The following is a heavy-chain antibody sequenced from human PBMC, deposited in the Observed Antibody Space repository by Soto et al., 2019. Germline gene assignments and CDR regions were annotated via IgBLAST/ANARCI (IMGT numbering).Heavy chain of an antibody. CDR1: GVTFSSYS. CDR3: PKSPTGDAFDM. V-gene: IGHV3-21*01. D-gene: IGHD4-4*01. J-gene: IGHJ3*02. CDR2: ISSSSDYI. Sequence: EVQLVESGGSLVKPGGSLRLSCAASGVTFSSYSINWVRQAPGKGLEWVSSISSSSDYIFYADSVKGRFTISRDNAKNSAHVHMNSLRAEDTAVYYCPKSPTGDAFDMWGQGTMVTVS.